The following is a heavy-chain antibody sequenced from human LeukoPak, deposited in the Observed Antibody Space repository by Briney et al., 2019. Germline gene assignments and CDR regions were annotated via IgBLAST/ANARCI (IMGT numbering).Heavy chain of an antibody. J-gene: IGHJ3*02. CDR1: GGSISSYY. CDR3: ARSSGWYLSHAFDI. CDR2: IYYSGST. V-gene: IGHV4-59*08. Sequence: KPSETLSLTCTVSGGSISSYYWSWIRQPPGKGLEWIGYIYYSGSTNYNPSLKGRVTISVDTSKNQFSLKLSSVTAADTAVYYCARSSGWYLSHAFDIWGQGSMVTVSS. D-gene: IGHD6-19*01.